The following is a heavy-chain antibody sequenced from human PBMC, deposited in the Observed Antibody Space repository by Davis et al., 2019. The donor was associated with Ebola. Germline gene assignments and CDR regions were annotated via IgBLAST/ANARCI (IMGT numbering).Heavy chain of an antibody. V-gene: IGHV3-7*03. D-gene: IGHD2-8*02. CDR1: GFTFSSYW. CDR3: ARGLRTGYWYFDL. J-gene: IGHJ2*01. Sequence: GESLKISCAASGFTFSSYWMSWVRQAPGKGLEWVANIKQDGSEKYYVDSVKGRFTISRDNAKNSLYLQMNSLRAEDTAVYYCARGLRTGYWYFDLWGRGTLVTVSS. CDR2: IKQDGSEK.